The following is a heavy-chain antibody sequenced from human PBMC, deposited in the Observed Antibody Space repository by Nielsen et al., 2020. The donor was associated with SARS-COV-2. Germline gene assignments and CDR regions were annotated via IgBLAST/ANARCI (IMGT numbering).Heavy chain of an antibody. CDR2: IYYSGST. Sequence: SETLSLTCTVSGGSISSSSYYWGWIRQPPGKGLEWIGSIYYSGSTYYNPSLKSRVTISVDTSKNQFSLKLSSVTAADTAVYYCAREGYYYGSGTLGGHWFDPWGQGTLVTVSS. D-gene: IGHD3-10*01. CDR3: AREGYYYGSGTLGGHWFDP. CDR1: GGSISSSSYY. J-gene: IGHJ5*02. V-gene: IGHV4-39*07.